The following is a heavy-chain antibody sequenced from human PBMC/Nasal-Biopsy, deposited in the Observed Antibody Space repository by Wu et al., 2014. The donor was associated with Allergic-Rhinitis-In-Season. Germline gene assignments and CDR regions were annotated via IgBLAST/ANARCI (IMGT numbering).Heavy chain of an antibody. Sequence: RLSCAASGFAFSSYAMSWVRQAPGKGLEWVSAISGSGGSTFYADSVKGRFTISRDNSKNTLYLQMNSLRAEDTAVYYCAKGTTNLAPNFDYWGQGTLVTVSS. CDR3: AKGTTNLAPNFDY. CDR1: GFAFSSYA. V-gene: IGHV3-23*01. CDR2: ISGSGGST. D-gene: IGHD1-1*01. J-gene: IGHJ4*02.